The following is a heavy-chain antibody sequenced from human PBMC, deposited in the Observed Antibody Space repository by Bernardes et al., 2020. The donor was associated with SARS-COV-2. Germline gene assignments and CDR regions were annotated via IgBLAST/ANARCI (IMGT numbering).Heavy chain of an antibody. CDR2: ISGSGGST. J-gene: IGHJ4*02. V-gene: IGHV3-23*01. CDR1: GFTFSSYA. Sequence: GGSLRLSCAASGFTFSSYAMSWVRQAPGKGLEWVSAISGSGGSTYYADSVKGRFTISRDNSKNTLYLQMNSLRAEDTAVYYCAKVRAGPGQFILTGYPYYFDYWGQGTLVTVSS. D-gene: IGHD3-9*01. CDR3: AKVRAGPGQFILTGYPYYFDY.